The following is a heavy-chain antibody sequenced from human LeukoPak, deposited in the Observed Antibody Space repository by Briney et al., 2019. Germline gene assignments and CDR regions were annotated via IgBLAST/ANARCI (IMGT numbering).Heavy chain of an antibody. V-gene: IGHV1-69*06. J-gene: IGHJ4*02. CDR3: ASSPPYCSGGSCYDASKPGPVYYFDY. D-gene: IGHD2-15*01. CDR2: IIPIFGTA. Sequence: GASVKVSCKASGGTFSSYAISWVRQAPGQGLEWMGGIIPIFGTANYAQKFQGRVTITADKSTSTAYMELSSLRSEDTAVYYCASSPPYCSGGSCYDASKPGPVYYFDYWGQGTLVTVSS. CDR1: GGTFSSYA.